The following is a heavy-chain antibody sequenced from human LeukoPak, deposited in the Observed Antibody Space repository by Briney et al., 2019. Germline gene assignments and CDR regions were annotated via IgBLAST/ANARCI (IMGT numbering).Heavy chain of an antibody. Sequence: SETLSLTCAVYGGSFSGYYWSWIRQPPGEGLEWIGEINHSGSTNYNPSLKSRVTISVDTSKNQFSLKLSSVTAADTAVYYCARRGIAAAGTYYYYMDVWGKGTTVTVSS. J-gene: IGHJ6*03. D-gene: IGHD6-13*01. CDR3: ARRGIAAAGTYYYYMDV. CDR1: GGSFSGYY. CDR2: INHSGST. V-gene: IGHV4-34*01.